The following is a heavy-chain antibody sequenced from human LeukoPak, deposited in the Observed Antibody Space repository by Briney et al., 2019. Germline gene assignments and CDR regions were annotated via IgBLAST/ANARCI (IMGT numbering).Heavy chain of an antibody. CDR1: GYTFTVYY. CDR2: VDPEDGGT. V-gene: IGHV1-69-2*01. D-gene: IGHD3-3*01. J-gene: IGHJ1*01. Sequence: ASVKVSCKASGYTFTVYYIHWVRQAPGKGLEWMGRVDPEDGGTVFAEKFQGRVTITADTSIDTAYMELSSLRSEDTAVYYCAKVSDFWSGYKYFQHWGQGTLVTVSS. CDR3: AKVSDFWSGYKYFQH.